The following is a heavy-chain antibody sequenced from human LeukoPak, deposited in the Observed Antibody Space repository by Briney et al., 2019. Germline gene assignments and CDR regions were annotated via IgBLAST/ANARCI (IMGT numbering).Heavy chain of an antibody. CDR1: GFTFDDYA. J-gene: IGHJ6*02. V-gene: IGHV3-43*02. Sequence: PGGSLRLSCAASGFTFDDYAMHWVRHAPGKGLEWVSLISGDGGSTYYADSVKGRFTISRDNSKNSLYLQMNSLRTEDTALYYCAKAFRPYYYDSSGYYSHYYYGMDVWGQGTTVTVSS. CDR2: ISGDGGST. D-gene: IGHD3-22*01. CDR3: AKAFRPYYYDSSGYYSHYYYGMDV.